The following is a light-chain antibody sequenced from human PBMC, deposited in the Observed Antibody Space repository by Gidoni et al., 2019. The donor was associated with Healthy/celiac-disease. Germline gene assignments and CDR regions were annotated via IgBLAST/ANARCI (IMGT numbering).Light chain of an antibody. V-gene: IGLV1-40*01. J-gene: IGLJ3*02. Sequence: QSVLTQPPSGSGAPGQRVTISCTGSSSNIGAGYDVPWYQQLPGTAPKLLIYGNSNRPSGVPDRFSGSKSGTSASLAITGLQAEDEADYYCQSYDSSLSGHWVFGGGTKLTVL. CDR2: GNS. CDR3: QSYDSSLSGHWV. CDR1: SSNIGAGYD.